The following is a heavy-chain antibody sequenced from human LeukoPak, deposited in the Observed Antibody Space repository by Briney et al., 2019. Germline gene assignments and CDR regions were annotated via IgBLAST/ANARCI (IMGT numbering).Heavy chain of an antibody. D-gene: IGHD6-19*01. J-gene: IGHJ4*02. CDR2: ISGSGGST. CDR1: GFTFSSYA. Sequence: GGSLRLSCAASGFTFSSYAVSWVRQAPGKGLEWVSAISGSGGSTYSADSVNGLFTISRDNSKNTLYLQMNRLTAADTAVYYCAKDMYSSGWYYFDYWGQGTLVTVSS. V-gene: IGHV3-23*01. CDR3: AKDMYSSGWYYFDY.